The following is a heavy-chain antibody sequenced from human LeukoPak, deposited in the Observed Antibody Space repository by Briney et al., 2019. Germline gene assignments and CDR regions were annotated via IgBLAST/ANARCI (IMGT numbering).Heavy chain of an antibody. D-gene: IGHD6-13*01. CDR1: GFTFSYYS. V-gene: IGHV3-21*01. Sequence: GGSLRLSCAASGFTFSYYSMNWVRRAPGRGLEWVSCISSSSSLIFYSDSVRGRFTISRDNAKNLLYLHMNSLRVEDTAVYYCAKVDRGDYSSSPVPYYNYYMNVWGKGTTVTVSS. CDR3: AKVDRGDYSSSPVPYYNYYMNV. CDR2: ISSSSSLI. J-gene: IGHJ6*03.